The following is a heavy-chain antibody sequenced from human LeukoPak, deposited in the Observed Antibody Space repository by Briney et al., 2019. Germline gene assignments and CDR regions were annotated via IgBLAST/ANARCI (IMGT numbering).Heavy chain of an antibody. CDR3: ARYSSGYLGAFDI. CDR2: IYYSGST. J-gene: IGHJ3*02. D-gene: IGHD3-22*01. Sequence: PSETPSLTCTVSGGSISSYYWSWIRQPPGKGLEWIGYIYYSGSTNYNPSLKSRVTISVDTSKNQFSLKLSSVTAADTAVYYCARYSSGYLGAFDIWGQGTMVTVSS. V-gene: IGHV4-59*08. CDR1: GGSISSYY.